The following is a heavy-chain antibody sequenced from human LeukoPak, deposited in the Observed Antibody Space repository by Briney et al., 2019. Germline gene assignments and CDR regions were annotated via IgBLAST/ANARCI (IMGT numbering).Heavy chain of an antibody. CDR3: ARLADYDRSGYFDY. CDR1: GFTFSSYW. CDR2: IRQDGSEK. V-gene: IGHV3-7*01. D-gene: IGHD3-22*01. Sequence: GGSLRLSCAASGFTFSSYWMIWVRQAPGKGPEWVANIRQDGSEKYYVASVRGRFSISRDNAKNSLCLQMNSLRGEDTAVYYCARLADYDRSGYFDYWGQGTLVTVSS. J-gene: IGHJ4*02.